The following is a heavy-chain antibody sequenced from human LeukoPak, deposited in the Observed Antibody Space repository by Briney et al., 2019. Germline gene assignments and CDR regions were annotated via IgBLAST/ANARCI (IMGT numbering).Heavy chain of an antibody. CDR2: ISYDGSNK. Sequence: GGSLRLSCAASGFTFSSYAMHWVRQAPGKGLEWVAVISYDGSNKYYADSVKGRFTISRDNSKNTLYLQMNSPRAEDTAVYYCASLYDSSGYYYFDYWGQGTLVTVSS. J-gene: IGHJ4*02. D-gene: IGHD3-22*01. CDR3: ASLYDSSGYYYFDY. CDR1: GFTFSSYA. V-gene: IGHV3-30*04.